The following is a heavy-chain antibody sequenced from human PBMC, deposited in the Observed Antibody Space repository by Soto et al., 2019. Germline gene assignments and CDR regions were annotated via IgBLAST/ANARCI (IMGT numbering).Heavy chain of an antibody. CDR3: ARVVQFYDSSGYSFYYFDY. V-gene: IGHV4-30-4*01. D-gene: IGHD3-22*01. Sequence: SETLSLTCTVSGDSINSADYYWSWLRQPPXKGLEWIGYIYYSRSDYYNPSLGRRATITIDTSRNQFSLNLMSVTAADTAVYYCARVVQFYDSSGYSFYYFDYWGQGSLVTVSS. CDR1: GDSINSADYY. CDR2: IYYSRSD. J-gene: IGHJ4*02.